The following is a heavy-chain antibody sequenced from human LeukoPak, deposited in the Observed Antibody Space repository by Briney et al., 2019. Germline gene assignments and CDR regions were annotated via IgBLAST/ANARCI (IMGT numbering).Heavy chain of an antibody. D-gene: IGHD2-15*01. V-gene: IGHV1-18*01. CDR1: GYTFTSYG. CDR3: GYCSGGSCYSNWFDP. Sequence: ASVKVSCKAFGYTFTSYGISWVRQAPGQGLEWMGWISAYNGNTNYAQKLQGRVTMTTDTSTSTAYMELRSLRSDDTAVYYCGYCSGGSCYSNWFDPWGQGTLVTVSS. CDR2: ISAYNGNT. J-gene: IGHJ5*02.